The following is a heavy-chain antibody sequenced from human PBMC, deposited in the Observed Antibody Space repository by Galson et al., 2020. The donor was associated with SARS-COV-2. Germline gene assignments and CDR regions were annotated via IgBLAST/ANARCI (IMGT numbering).Heavy chain of an antibody. D-gene: IGHD2-8*01. J-gene: IGHJ4*02. Sequence: SETLSLTCTVSGGSISCSSYYWGWIRQPPGKGLEWIGSIYYSGSTYYNPSLKSRVTISVDTSKNQFSLKLSSVTAADTAVYYCARARQLGYCTNGVCYTHSIYFDYWGQGTLVTVSS. CDR2: IYYSGST. CDR1: GGSISCSSYY. V-gene: IGHV4-39*07. CDR3: ARARQLGYCTNGVCYTHSIYFDY.